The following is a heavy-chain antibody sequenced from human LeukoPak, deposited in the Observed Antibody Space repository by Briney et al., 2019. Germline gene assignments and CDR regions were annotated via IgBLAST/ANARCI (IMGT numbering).Heavy chain of an antibody. CDR1: GYSFTSYW. CDR2: IYPGESDT. J-gene: IGHJ6*02. V-gene: IGHV5-51*01. Sequence: KSLQIPCKGSGYSFTSYWLGWAGQMPGKGLEWMGNIYPGESDTRYSPSFQGQHTISPDKSISTAYLQWSSPKASDTAMYYCARQQRYYDCWSGYSNRYGMDGWGQGTTVTVSS. CDR3: ARQQRYYDCWSGYSNRYGMDG. D-gene: IGHD3-3*01.